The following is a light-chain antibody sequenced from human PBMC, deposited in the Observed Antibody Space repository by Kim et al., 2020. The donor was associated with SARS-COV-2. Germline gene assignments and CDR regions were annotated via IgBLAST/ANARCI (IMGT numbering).Light chain of an antibody. V-gene: IGKV3-20*01. CDR3: QQYGISPST. Sequence: LSAGERARLSCMDSQIVSSSYFAWYQHKPGQAPRLLTFATSIRATGVPDRFSGSGSGTDFTLTISRLEPEDFAMYYCQQYGISPSTFGQGTKLEI. CDR2: ATS. J-gene: IGKJ2*01. CDR1: QIVSSSY.